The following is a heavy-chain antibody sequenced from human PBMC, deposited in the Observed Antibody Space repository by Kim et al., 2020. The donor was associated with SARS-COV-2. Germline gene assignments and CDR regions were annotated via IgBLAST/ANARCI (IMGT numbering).Heavy chain of an antibody. Sequence: SETLSLTCTVSGGSISSGGYYWSWIRQHPGKGLEWIGYIYYSGSTYYNPSLKSRVTISVDTSKNQFSLKLSSVTAADTAVYYCARANAKAQRREVYFDYWGQGTLLTVSS. CDR1: GGSISSGGYY. D-gene: IGHD1-1*01. CDR2: IYYSGST. J-gene: IGHJ4*02. CDR3: ARANAKAQRREVYFDY. V-gene: IGHV4-31*03.